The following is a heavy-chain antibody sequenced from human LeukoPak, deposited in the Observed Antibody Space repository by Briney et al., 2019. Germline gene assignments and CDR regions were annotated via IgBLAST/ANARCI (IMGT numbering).Heavy chain of an antibody. D-gene: IGHD1-26*01. CDR2: IYPSGST. CDR3: ARSLPFKWELLSEGGDY. J-gene: IGHJ4*02. CDR1: GYSISSGYY. V-gene: IGHV4-38-2*02. Sequence: SETLSLTCTVSGYSISSGYYWGWIRQPPGKGLEWIGSIYPSGSTYYNPSLKSRVTISVDTSKNHFSLKLSSVTAADTAVYYCARSLPFKWELLSEGGDYWGQGTLVAVSS.